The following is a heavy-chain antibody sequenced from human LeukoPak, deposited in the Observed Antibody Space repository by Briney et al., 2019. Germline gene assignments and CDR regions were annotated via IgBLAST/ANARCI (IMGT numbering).Heavy chain of an antibody. D-gene: IGHD3-9*01. Sequence: SETLSLTCTVSGGSISSYYWSWIRQPPGKGLEWIGEINHSGSTNYNPSLKSRVTISVDTSKNQFSLKLSSVTAADTAVYYCARANVLRYFDWLLYLIAFDIWGQGTMVTVSS. CDR2: INHSGST. CDR1: GGSISSYY. J-gene: IGHJ3*02. V-gene: IGHV4-34*01. CDR3: ARANVLRYFDWLLYLIAFDI.